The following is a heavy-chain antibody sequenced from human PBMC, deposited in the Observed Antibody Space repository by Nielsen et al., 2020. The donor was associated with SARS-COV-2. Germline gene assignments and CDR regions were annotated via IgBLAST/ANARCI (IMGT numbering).Heavy chain of an antibody. CDR3: AKQGGVFHFRSSYYPAH. CDR1: GFTFSRYW. J-gene: IGHJ4*02. V-gene: IGHV3-7*01. D-gene: IGHD3-3*02. CDR2: VKEDGSEK. Sequence: GESLKISCAASGFTFSRYWMTWVRQAPGKGLEWVANVKEDGSEKYYVDSVKGRFTISRGSSQNTLYLQMNSLKVDDTAVYFCAKQGGVFHFRSSYYPAHWGQGTLVTVSS.